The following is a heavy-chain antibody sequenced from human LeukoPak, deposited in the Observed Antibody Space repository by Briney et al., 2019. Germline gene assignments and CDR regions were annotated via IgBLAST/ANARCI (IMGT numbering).Heavy chain of an antibody. CDR3: ARGTGDPPDF. CDR1: GYTFTSYY. V-gene: IGHV1-46*01. J-gene: IGHJ4*02. D-gene: IGHD2-21*02. CDR2: INPSGGST. Sequence: ASVKVSCKASGYTFTSYYIHWVRQAPGQGLEWMGIINPSGGSTSYAQKFQGRVTMARDTSTSTIYMELSSLRSEDTAVYYCARGTGDPPDFWGQGTLVTVSS.